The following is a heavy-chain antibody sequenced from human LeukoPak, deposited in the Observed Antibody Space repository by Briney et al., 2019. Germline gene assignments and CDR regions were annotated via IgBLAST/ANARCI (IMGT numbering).Heavy chain of an antibody. J-gene: IGHJ4*02. CDR3: ARDLITMVRGVNWEFDY. CDR2: ISSSSSYI. Sequence: PGGSLRLSCAASGFTFSSYSMNWVRQAPGKGLEWVSSISSSSSYIYYAESVKGRFTISRDNDKNSLYLQMNSLRAEDTAVYYCARDLITMVRGVNWEFDYWGQGTLVTVSS. D-gene: IGHD3-10*01. CDR1: GFTFSSYS. V-gene: IGHV3-21*01.